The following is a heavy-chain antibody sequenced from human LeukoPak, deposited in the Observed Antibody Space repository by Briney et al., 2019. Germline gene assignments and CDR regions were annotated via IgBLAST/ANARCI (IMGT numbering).Heavy chain of an antibody. D-gene: IGHD1-26*01. V-gene: IGHV3-21*01. CDR1: GFSFSIYS. CDR3: ASGSPAGDY. Sequence: GGSLRLSCAASGFSFSIYSMNWVRQAPGKGLEWVPSISSSKSYIFYADSVKGRFTISRDNAKNSLYLEMTSLRAEATAVYYCASGSPAGDYWGQGTLVTVSS. J-gene: IGHJ4*02. CDR2: ISSSKSYI.